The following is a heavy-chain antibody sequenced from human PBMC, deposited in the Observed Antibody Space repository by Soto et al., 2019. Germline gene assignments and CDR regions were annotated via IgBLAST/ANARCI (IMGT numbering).Heavy chain of an antibody. D-gene: IGHD3-9*01. CDR3: ARGQHYDILTGYYTPHFDY. CDR2: ISYDGSNK. J-gene: IGHJ4*02. V-gene: IGHV3-30-3*01. Sequence: GGSLRLSCAASGFTFSSYAMHWVRQAPGKGLEWVAVISYDGSNKYYADSVKGRFTISRDNSKNTLYLQMNSLRAEDTAVYYCARGQHYDILTGYYTPHFDYWGQGT. CDR1: GFTFSSYA.